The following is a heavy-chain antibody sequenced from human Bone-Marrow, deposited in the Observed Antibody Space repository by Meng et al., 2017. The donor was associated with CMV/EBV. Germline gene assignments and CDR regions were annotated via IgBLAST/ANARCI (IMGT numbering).Heavy chain of an antibody. CDR1: GFTFSSYA. CDR2: ISYDGSNK. CDR3: AREGGGNLDY. J-gene: IGHJ4*02. D-gene: IGHD3-16*01. V-gene: IGHV3-30-3*01. Sequence: GGSLRLSCAASGFTFSSYAMHWVRQAPGKGLEWVAVISYDGSNKYYADSVKGRFTISRDNSKNTLYLQMNNLRAEDTAVYYCAREGGGNLDYWGQGTLVTFSS.